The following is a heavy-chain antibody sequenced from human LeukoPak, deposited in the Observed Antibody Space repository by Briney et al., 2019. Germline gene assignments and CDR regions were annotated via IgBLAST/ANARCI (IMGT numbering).Heavy chain of an antibody. V-gene: IGHV4-4*09. CDR1: GGSISSYY. J-gene: IGHJ4*02. CDR2: IYTSGST. Sequence: SETLSLTCTVSGGSISSYYWSWIRQPPGKGLEWIGYIYTSGSTNYNPSLKSRVTISVDTSKNQFSLKLSSVTAADTAVYYCARQSAEVPAAYFFDYWGQGTLVTVSS. CDR3: ARQSAEVPAAYFFDY. D-gene: IGHD2-2*01.